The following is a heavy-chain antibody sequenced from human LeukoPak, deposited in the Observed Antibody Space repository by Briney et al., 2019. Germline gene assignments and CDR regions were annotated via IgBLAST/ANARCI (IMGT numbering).Heavy chain of an antibody. Sequence: SETLSLTCAVYGGSFSGYYWSWIRQPPGKGLEWIGEINHSGSSNYNPSLKSRVTISVDTSKNQFSLKLSSVTAADTAVYYCARGFNQDYGDFDYWGQGTPVTVSS. J-gene: IGHJ4*02. CDR3: ARGFNQDYGDFDY. V-gene: IGHV4-34*01. CDR2: INHSGSS. D-gene: IGHD4-17*01. CDR1: GGSFSGYY.